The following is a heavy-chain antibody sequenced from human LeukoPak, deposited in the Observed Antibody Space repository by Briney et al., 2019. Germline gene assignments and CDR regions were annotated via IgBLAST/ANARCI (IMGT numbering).Heavy chain of an antibody. D-gene: IGHD4-23*01. CDR2: ISASGTI. J-gene: IGHJ4*02. V-gene: IGHV3-69-1*01. CDR3: ARDGFNGNYYVGYYFDC. Sequence: PGGSMRLSCGASGFTFSDYSMNWVRLTPGKGLEWVSYISASGTIHYADSVKGRFTISRDNAKNSLYLQMNSLGDEDRGVYYCARDGFNGNYYVGYYFDCWGQGTLVTVSS. CDR1: GFTFSDYS.